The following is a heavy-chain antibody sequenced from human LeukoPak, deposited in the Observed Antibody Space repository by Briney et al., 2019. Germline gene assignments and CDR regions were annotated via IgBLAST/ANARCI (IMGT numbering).Heavy chain of an antibody. CDR1: GYTLTELS. Sequence: GASVTVSCKVSGYTLTELSMHWVRQAPGKGLEWMGGFDPEDGETIYAQKFQGRVTMTEDTSTDTAYMELSSLRSEDTAVYYCATASYGPGSYYNRCWFDPWGQGTLVTVSS. D-gene: IGHD3-10*01. V-gene: IGHV1-24*01. CDR2: FDPEDGET. J-gene: IGHJ5*02. CDR3: ATASYGPGSYYNRCWFDP.